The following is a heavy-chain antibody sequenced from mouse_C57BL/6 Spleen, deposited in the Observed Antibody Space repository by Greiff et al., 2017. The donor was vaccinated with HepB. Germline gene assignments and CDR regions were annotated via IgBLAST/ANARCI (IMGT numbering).Heavy chain of an antibody. D-gene: IGHD1-1*01. CDR2: IWSGGST. V-gene: IGHV2-2*01. CDR1: GFSLTSYG. J-gene: IGHJ1*03. CDR3: ARNRNYYGSSYDWYFDV. Sequence: QVQLKESGPGLVQPSQSLSITCTVSGFSLTSYGVHWVRQSPGKGLEWLGVIWSGGSTDYNAAFISRLSISKDNSKSQVFFKMNSLQADDTAIYYCARNRNYYGSSYDWYFDVWGTGTTVTVSS.